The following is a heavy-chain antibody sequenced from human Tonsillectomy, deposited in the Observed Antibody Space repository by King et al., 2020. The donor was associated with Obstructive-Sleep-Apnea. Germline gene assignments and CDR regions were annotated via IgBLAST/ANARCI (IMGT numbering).Heavy chain of an antibody. Sequence: VQLQQSGPGLVKPSQTLSLTCAISGDSVSSNSAAWTWIRQSPSRGLEWLGRTYYRSKWYNDYAVSVKSRISINPDTSKNQFSLQLNSVTPEDTAVYYCATALYYDSSGYSDDAFDIWGQGTMVTVSS. J-gene: IGHJ3*02. V-gene: IGHV6-1*01. CDR2: TYYRSKWYN. D-gene: IGHD3-22*01. CDR1: GDSVSSNSAA. CDR3: ATALYYDSSGYSDDAFDI.